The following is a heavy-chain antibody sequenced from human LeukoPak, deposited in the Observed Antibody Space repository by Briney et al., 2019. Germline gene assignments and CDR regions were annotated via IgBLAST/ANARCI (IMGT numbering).Heavy chain of an antibody. Sequence: SETLSLTCTLSGGSISSPSFYWAWIRQTPEKGLEWIGSKYYSGNTYYNPSLKSRVTISVDTSKNHFSLSLTSVTAADTAVYYCARQGVVVAAYFDSWGQGTLVTVSS. J-gene: IGHJ4*02. V-gene: IGHV4-39*01. CDR3: ARQGVVVAAYFDS. CDR2: KYYSGNT. CDR1: GGSISSPSFY. D-gene: IGHD2-15*01.